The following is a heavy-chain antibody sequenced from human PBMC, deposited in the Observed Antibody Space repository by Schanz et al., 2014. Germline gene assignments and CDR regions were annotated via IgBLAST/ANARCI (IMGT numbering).Heavy chain of an antibody. CDR2: TNTADNT. J-gene: IGHJ5*02. D-gene: IGHD5-12*01. CDR3: AKDMNREATAPES. CDR1: GFTLSSYA. Sequence: DVQLAESGGGLVQPGGSLRLSCAASGFTLSSYALSWVRQSPGKGREWVSATNTADNTYYADSVKGRFTVSRDNSKNTGYLHMNSLIDEGTAVNYCAKDMNREATAPESWGQGTLVVVSS. V-gene: IGHV3-23*04.